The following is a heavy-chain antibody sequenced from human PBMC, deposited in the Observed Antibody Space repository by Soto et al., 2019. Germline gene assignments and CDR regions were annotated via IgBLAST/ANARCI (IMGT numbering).Heavy chain of an antibody. V-gene: IGHV4-4*02. CDR2: IYYSGST. Sequence: PSETLSLTCAVSGGSISSSNWWSWIRQPPGKGLEWIGYIYYSGSTNYNPSLKSRVTISVDTSKNQFSLKLSSVTAADTAVYYCARHPYYMDVWGKGTTVTVSS. CDR1: GGSISSSNW. CDR3: ARHPYYMDV. J-gene: IGHJ6*03.